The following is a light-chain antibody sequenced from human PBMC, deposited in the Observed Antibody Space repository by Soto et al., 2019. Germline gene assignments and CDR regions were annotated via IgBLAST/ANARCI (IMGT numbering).Light chain of an antibody. V-gene: IGKV1-39*01. Sequence: DIQMTQSPSSMSASVGDRVTITCRASQSISSYLNWYQQKPGKAPKLLIYAASSLQSGVPSRFSGSVSGTDFTLTIISLQPEDFATYYCQQSYSTLPCTFGPGTKVDIK. CDR3: QQSYSTLPCT. CDR2: AAS. CDR1: QSISSY. J-gene: IGKJ3*01.